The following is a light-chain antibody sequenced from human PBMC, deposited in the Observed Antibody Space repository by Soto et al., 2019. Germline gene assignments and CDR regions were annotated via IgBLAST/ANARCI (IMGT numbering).Light chain of an antibody. Sequence: QSVLTQPPSASGTPGQRVTISCSGSSSNIGSNPVNWYQQFPGTAPKLLIYNNNQRPSGVPDRLSGSKSGTSASLAISGLQSEDEADYYCATWDDSLSGLVFGGGTKLTVL. CDR3: ATWDDSLSGLV. V-gene: IGLV1-44*01. CDR1: SSNIGSNP. J-gene: IGLJ2*01. CDR2: NNN.